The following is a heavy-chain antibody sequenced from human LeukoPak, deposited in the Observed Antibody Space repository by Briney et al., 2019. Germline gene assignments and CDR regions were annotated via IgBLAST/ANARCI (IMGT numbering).Heavy chain of an antibody. CDR3: ARHHNHSRDFDY. CDR2: IYYSGTT. D-gene: IGHD5-24*01. V-gene: IGHV4-39*01. CDR1: GGSISSSSYY. Sequence: NPSETLSVTCTVSGGSISSSSYYWGWTRQPPRKGLDWIGSIYYSGTTYYNPSLKSRVTISVDTSKNQFSLKLISVTAADTTVFHCARHHNHSRDFDYWGQGTLVTVSS. J-gene: IGHJ4*02.